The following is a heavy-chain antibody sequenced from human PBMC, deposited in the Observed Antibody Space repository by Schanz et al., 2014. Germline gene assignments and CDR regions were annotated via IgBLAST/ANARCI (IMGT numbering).Heavy chain of an antibody. CDR1: GITFSSYA. CDR3: TRGSGSRSYGWYYDS. CDR2: ISGSGGDT. Sequence: EVQLVESGGGLVKPGDSLRLSCAASGITFSSYAMSWVRQAPGKGLEWVSAISGSGGDTYYADSVKGRFTISRDNAKNTLYLQMNSVRAEDSAVYYCTRGSGSRSYGWYYDSWGQGTLVTVSS. J-gene: IGHJ4*02. V-gene: IGHV3-23*04. D-gene: IGHD3-10*01.